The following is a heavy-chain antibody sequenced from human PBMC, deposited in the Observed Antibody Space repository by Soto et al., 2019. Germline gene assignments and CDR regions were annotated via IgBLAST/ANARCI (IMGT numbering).Heavy chain of an antibody. CDR3: ARAGIWFGSRLDY. Sequence: QVQLQESGPGLVKPSETLSLTCTVSGGSVSTYYWTWIRQPPGKGLEWIAYIYYSGITNYNPSLKSRVARALDTSKNPFSLKLNSVTAADTAVYFGARAGIWFGSRLDYWGQGTLVAVSS. CDR2: IYYSGIT. J-gene: IGHJ4*02. CDR1: GGSVSTYY. V-gene: IGHV4-59*02. D-gene: IGHD3-10*01.